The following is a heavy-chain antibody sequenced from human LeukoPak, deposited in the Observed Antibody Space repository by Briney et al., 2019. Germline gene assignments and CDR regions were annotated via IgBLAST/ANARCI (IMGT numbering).Heavy chain of an antibody. CDR3: ARPIVGATTDAFDI. CDR1: GGSFSGYY. CDR2: INHSGST. D-gene: IGHD1-26*01. J-gene: IGHJ3*02. Sequence: SETLSLTCAVYGGSFSGYYWSWIRQPPGKGLEWIGEINHSGSTNYNPSLKSRVTIPVDTSKNQFSLKLSSVTAADTAVYYCARPIVGATTDAFDIWGQGTMVTVSS. V-gene: IGHV4-34*01.